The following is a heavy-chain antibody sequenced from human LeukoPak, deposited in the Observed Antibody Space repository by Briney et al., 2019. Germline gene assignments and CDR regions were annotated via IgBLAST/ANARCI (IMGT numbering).Heavy chain of an antibody. CDR2: IFYSGHS. V-gene: IGHV4-59*12. D-gene: IGHD6-25*01. J-gene: IGHJ4*02. CDR3: ARIDPLGFFDQ. Sequence: SETLSLACSVSGGFRSRYYWSWVRQPLGKGLEWLGHIFYSGHSNYNASLTSRIRMSVDTSKAQFSLELASVTAADTAVYYCARIDPLGFFDQWGPGILVTVSS. CDR1: GGFRSRYY.